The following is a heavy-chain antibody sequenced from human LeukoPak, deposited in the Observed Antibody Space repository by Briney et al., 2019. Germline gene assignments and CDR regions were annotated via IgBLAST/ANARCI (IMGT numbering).Heavy chain of an antibody. V-gene: IGHV1-18*01. J-gene: IGHJ3*02. CDR3: ARESDYYDSSGYTDAFDI. CDR2: ISAYNGNT. D-gene: IGHD3-22*01. CDR1: GYTFTSYG. Sequence: GASVKVSCKASGYTFTSYGISWVRQAPGQGLEWMGWISAYNGNTNYAQKLQGRVTMTTDTSTSTAYMELRSLRSDDTAVYYCARESDYYDSSGYTDAFDIWGQGTMVTVSS.